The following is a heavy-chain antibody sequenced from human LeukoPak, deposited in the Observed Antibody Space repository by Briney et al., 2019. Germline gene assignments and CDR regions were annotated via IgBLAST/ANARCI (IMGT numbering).Heavy chain of an antibody. CDR1: GGTFSSYA. Sequence: SVRVSCKASGGTFSSYAISWVRQAPGQGLEWMGGIIPIFGTANYAQKFQGRVTITADESTSTAYMELSSLRSEDTAVYYCARGSTEMATITFLDYWGQGTLVTVSS. CDR2: IIPIFGTA. D-gene: IGHD5-24*01. CDR3: ARGSTEMATITFLDY. J-gene: IGHJ4*02. V-gene: IGHV1-69*13.